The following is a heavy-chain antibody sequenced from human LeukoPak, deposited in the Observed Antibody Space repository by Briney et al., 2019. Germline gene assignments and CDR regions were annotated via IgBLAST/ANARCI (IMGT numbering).Heavy chain of an antibody. CDR1: GFTFSSYS. D-gene: IGHD3-22*01. V-gene: IGHV3-48*04. Sequence: PGGSLRLSCAASGFTFSSYSMNWVRQAPGKGLEWVSYISSSSSTIYYADSVKGRFTISRDNAKNSLYLQMNSLRAEDTAVYYCAKDRRYTYYYDSSGHPPFDYWGQGTLVTVSS. CDR3: AKDRRYTYYYDSSGHPPFDY. J-gene: IGHJ4*02. CDR2: ISSSSSTI.